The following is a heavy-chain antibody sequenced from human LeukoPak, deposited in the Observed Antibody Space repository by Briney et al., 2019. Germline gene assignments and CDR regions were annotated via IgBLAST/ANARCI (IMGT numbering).Heavy chain of an antibody. J-gene: IGHJ4*02. CDR2: INPNSGGT. CDR3: ARVRYSSGWYYFDC. Sequence: ASVTVSCKASGYTFTGYYMHWVRQAPGQGLEWMGWINPNSGGTNYAQKFQDRVTMTRDTSISTAYMELSRLRSDDTAGYYCARVRYSSGWYYFDCWGQGTLVTVSS. V-gene: IGHV1-2*02. CDR1: GYTFTGYY. D-gene: IGHD6-19*01.